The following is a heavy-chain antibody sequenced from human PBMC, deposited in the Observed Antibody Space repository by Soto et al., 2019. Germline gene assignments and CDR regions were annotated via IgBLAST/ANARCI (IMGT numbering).Heavy chain of an antibody. D-gene: IGHD4-17*01. CDR3: ARGGRRSAVTVFDY. Sequence: SETLSLTCTVSGGSISSGGYYWSWIRQHPGKGLEWIGYIYYSGSTYYNPSLKSRVTISVDTSKNQFSLKLSSVTAADTAVYYCARGGRRSAVTVFDYWGQGTLVTVSS. V-gene: IGHV4-31*03. CDR2: IYYSGST. J-gene: IGHJ4*02. CDR1: GGSISSGGYY.